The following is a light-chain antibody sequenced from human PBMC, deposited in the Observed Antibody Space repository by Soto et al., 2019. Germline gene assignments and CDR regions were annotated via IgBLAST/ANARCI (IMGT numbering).Light chain of an antibody. V-gene: IGKV3-15*01. CDR2: GES. Sequence: ELVMTQSPATLSVSPGESATLSCRASQSVSSNLAWYQQKPGQAPRILIYGESTRATGIPDRFSGSGSGTELNLTISSLEPEDFAVYYCQKRSNWPLTCGGGTKVDIK. CDR3: QKRSNWPLT. J-gene: IGKJ4*01. CDR1: QSVSSN.